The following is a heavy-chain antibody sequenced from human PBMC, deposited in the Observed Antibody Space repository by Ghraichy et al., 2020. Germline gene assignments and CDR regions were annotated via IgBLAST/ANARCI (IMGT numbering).Heavy chain of an antibody. Sequence: LSLTCAASGFTFSSYAMSWVRQAPGKGLEWVSAISGSGGSTYYADSVKGRFIISRDNSKNTLYLQMNSLRAEDTAVYYCAKLRQLVPHYWGQGTLVTVSS. D-gene: IGHD6-6*01. V-gene: IGHV3-23*01. CDR1: GFTFSSYA. J-gene: IGHJ4*02. CDR3: AKLRQLVPHY. CDR2: ISGSGGST.